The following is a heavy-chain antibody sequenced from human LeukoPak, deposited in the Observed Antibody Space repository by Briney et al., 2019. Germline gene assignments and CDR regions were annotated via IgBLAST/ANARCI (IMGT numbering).Heavy chain of an antibody. J-gene: IGHJ3*02. CDR1: GGTFSSYA. D-gene: IGHD3-10*01. CDR2: IIPIFGTA. V-gene: IGHV1-69*05. Sequence: ASVKVSCKASGGTFSSYAISWVRQAPGQGLEWMGRIIPIFGTANYAQKFQGRVTITTDESTSTAYMELSSLRSEDTAVYYCARPTTRWFGELSPDAFDIWGQGTMVTVSS. CDR3: ARPTTRWFGELSPDAFDI.